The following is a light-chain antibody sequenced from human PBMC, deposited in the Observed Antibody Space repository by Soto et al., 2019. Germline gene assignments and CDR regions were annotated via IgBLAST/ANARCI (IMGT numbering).Light chain of an antibody. J-gene: IGKJ1*01. CDR1: QSVSNNY. Sequence: EIVLTQSPGTLSLSPGARATLSCRASQSVSNNYLAWYQQKPGQAPRLLISGASSRATGIPDRFSGSGSGTDFTLTISRLEPEDFAVYYCLQFRTFGQGTKVDIK. V-gene: IGKV3-20*01. CDR3: LQFRT. CDR2: GAS.